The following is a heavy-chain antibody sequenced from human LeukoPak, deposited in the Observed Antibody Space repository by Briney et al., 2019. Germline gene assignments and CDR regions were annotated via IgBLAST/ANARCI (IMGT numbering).Heavy chain of an antibody. Sequence: SETLSLTCTVSGGSISSYYWSWIRQPPGKGLEWIGYIYYSGSTNYNPSLKSRVTISVDTFKNQFSLKLSSVTAADTAVYYCARALLWFGELSYYFDYWGQGTLVTVSS. CDR3: ARALLWFGELSYYFDY. CDR2: IYYSGST. J-gene: IGHJ4*02. V-gene: IGHV4-59*01. CDR1: GGSISSYY. D-gene: IGHD3-10*01.